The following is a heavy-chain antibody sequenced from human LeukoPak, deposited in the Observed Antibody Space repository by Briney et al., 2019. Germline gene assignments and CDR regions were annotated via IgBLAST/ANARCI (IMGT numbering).Heavy chain of an antibody. CDR3: ARDSDGSGSSEIPLFDY. Sequence: GGSLRLSCAASGFTFSNYWMSWVRQAPGKGLEWVANIKQDGSEKYYVNSVKGRFTISRDNSKNTLYLQMNSLRAEDTAVYYCARDSDGSGSSEIPLFDYWGQGTLVTVSS. CDR1: GFTFSNYW. CDR2: IKQDGSEK. D-gene: IGHD3-10*01. V-gene: IGHV3-7*01. J-gene: IGHJ4*02.